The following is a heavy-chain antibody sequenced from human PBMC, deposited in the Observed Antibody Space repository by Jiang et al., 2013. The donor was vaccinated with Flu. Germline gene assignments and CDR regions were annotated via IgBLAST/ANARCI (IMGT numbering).Heavy chain of an antibody. CDR2: INPNSGGT. V-gene: IGHV1-2*02. J-gene: IGHJ5*02. CDR1: GYTFTGYY. CDR3: ARESAAAGTSGWFDP. D-gene: IGHD6-13*01. Sequence: CKASGYTFTGYYMHWVRQAPGQGLEWMGWINPNSGGTNYAQKFQGRVTMTRDTSISTAYMELSRLRSDDTAVYYCARESAAAGTSGWFDPWGQGTLVTVSS.